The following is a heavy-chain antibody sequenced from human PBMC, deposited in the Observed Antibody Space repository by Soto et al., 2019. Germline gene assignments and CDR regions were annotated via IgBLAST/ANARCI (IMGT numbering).Heavy chain of an antibody. J-gene: IGHJ3*02. Sequence: GSMGLSCAACRLTVCVYAMNVVRQDPGKGLEWVSWFGITGKSGDYADSVKGRFTISRDNARNSVHLQMSSLRDEDTAVYYCARDHYYAFDIWGQGTMVTVSS. CDR2: FGITGKSG. CDR3: ARDHYYAFDI. D-gene: IGHD1-26*01. CDR1: RLTVCVYA. V-gene: IGHV3-48*02.